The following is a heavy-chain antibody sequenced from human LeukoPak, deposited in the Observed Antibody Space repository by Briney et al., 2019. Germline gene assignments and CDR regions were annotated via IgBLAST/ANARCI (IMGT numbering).Heavy chain of an antibody. CDR2: ISAYNGNT. CDR3: ARDWGVLRGLYYFDY. J-gene: IGHJ4*02. CDR1: GGSFSSYG. Sequence: ASVKVSCKASGGSFSSYGISWVRQAPGQGLEWMGWISAYNGNTEYAKKFQGRVIMTTDTSTKTAYMELRSLRSDDTAVYYCARDWGVLRGLYYFDYWGQGTLVTVSS. D-gene: IGHD3-10*01. V-gene: IGHV1-18*01.